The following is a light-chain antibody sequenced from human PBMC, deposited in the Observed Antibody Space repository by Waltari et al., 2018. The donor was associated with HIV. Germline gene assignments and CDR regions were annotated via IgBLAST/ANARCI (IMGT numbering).Light chain of an antibody. CDR2: DVR. J-gene: IGLJ3*02. Sequence: QSALTQRRSVSGSPGQSVTISWTGTSSDVGGYNFVTWYQQHPGQPPKLVIYDVRKWPSGVPDRFSGSKSGNKSSLTISGLQAEDEADYYCCSYTGSYTWVFGGGTELTVL. V-gene: IGLV2-11*01. CDR3: CSYTGSYTWV. CDR1: SSDVGGYNF.